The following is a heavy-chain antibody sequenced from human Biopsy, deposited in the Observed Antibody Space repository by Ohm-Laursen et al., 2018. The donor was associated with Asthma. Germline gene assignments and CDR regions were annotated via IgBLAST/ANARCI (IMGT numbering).Heavy chain of an antibody. CDR2: ISYSRST. D-gene: IGHD2-15*01. J-gene: IGHJ2*01. Sequence: SETLSLTCTVSGGSVNSGSYYWSWIRQPPGKGLAWVSYISYSRSTDYNPSLKSRLTISMDTSKNQFSLKLSSVTAADTAVYYCARVPTTLRYFDLWGRGTLVTVSS. CDR3: ARVPTTLRYFDL. CDR1: GGSVNSGSYY. V-gene: IGHV4-61*01.